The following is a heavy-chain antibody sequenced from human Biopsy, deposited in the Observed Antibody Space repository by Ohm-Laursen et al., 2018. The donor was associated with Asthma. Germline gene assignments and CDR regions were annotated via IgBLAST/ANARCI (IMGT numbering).Heavy chain of an antibody. CDR1: GFTFTSYG. D-gene: IGHD6-19*01. V-gene: IGHV3-30*03. J-gene: IGHJ4*02. CDR3: AREGVAGTHIED. Sequence: SLRLSCAASGFTFTSYGMHWVRQAPGKGLEWVAVISYDGSSIYYADSVKGRFTISRDNSKNTLSLQMNSLKAEDTAVYYCAREGVAGTHIEDWGQGTLVTVSS. CDR2: ISYDGSSI.